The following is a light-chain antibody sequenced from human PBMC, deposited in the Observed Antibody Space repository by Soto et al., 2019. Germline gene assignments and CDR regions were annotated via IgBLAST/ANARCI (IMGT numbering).Light chain of an antibody. Sequence: EIVMTQSPATLSVSPGERATLSCRASQSVSSNLAWYQQKPGQAPRLLIYGASTRATGIAARFSGSGSGTAFTLTISSPQSEDFAVYYCQQYNKWPLTFGPGTKVDIK. CDR1: QSVSSN. CDR2: GAS. V-gene: IGKV3-15*01. J-gene: IGKJ3*01. CDR3: QQYNKWPLT.